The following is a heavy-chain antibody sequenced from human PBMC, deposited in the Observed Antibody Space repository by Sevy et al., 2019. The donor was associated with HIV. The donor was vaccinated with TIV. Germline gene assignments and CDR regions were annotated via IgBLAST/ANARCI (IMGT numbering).Heavy chain of an antibody. V-gene: IGHV3-33*01. J-gene: IGHJ4*02. CDR3: ATNMVHAGAYDSYFNF. Sequence: GGSLRLSCVASQFNFDTYAIHWVRQAPGKGLEWVAMIWYDGSSKYYAESVKGRFAISRDNSQNTAFLQMNSLRAEDTGVYYRATNMVHAGAYDSYFNFWGQGSLVTVSS. CDR1: QFNFDTYA. CDR2: IWYDGSSK. D-gene: IGHD3-10*01.